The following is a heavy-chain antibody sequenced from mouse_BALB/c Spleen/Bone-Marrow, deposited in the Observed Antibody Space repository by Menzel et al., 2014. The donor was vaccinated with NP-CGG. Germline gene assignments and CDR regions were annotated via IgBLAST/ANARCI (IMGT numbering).Heavy chain of an antibody. CDR1: GFDFSRYW. CDR3: AKNYYYGYVAY. Sequence: EVKLVESGGGLVQPGGSLKLSCAASGFDFSRYWMTWVRQAPGKGLEWIGEINPASSTINYTPSLKDKFIISRDNAKNTRYLQMSKVRSEDTALYYCAKNYYYGYVAYWGQGTLVTVS. J-gene: IGHJ3*01. CDR2: INPASSTI. D-gene: IGHD1-2*01. V-gene: IGHV4-1*02.